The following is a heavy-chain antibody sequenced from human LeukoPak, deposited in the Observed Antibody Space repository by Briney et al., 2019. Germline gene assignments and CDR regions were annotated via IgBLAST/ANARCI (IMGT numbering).Heavy chain of an antibody. CDR1: GFTFSSYW. CDR3: ARGRSFWSGYYPHDY. CDR2: IKQDGSEK. D-gene: IGHD3-3*01. J-gene: IGHJ4*02. Sequence: GGSLRLSCAASGFTFSSYWMSWVRQAPGKGLEWVANIKQDGSEKYYVDSVKGRFTISRDNAKNSLYLQMNSLRAEDTAVYYCARGRSFWSGYYPHDYWGQGTLVTVSS. V-gene: IGHV3-7*01.